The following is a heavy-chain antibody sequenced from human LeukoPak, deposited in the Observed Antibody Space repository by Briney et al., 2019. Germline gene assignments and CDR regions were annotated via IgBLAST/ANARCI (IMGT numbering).Heavy chain of an antibody. V-gene: IGHV4-30-2*01. CDR1: GGSISSGGYY. CDR3: ARGRITIFGVDNNDY. CDR2: IYHSGST. J-gene: IGHJ4*02. D-gene: IGHD3-3*01. Sequence: PSETLSLTCTVSGGSISSGGYYWSWIRQPPGKALERIGYIYHSGSTYYNPSLKSRVTISVDRSKNQFSLKLSSVTAADTAVYYCARGRITIFGVDNNDYWGQGTLVTVSS.